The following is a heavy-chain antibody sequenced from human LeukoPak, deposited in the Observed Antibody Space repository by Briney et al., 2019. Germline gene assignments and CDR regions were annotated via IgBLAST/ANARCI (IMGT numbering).Heavy chain of an antibody. CDR1: GFTFSSYA. Sequence: GGSLVLSCAASGFTFSSYAMHWVRQAPGKGLEWVAVISYDGSNKYYADSVKGRFTISRDNSKNTLYLQMNSLRAEDTAVYYCARTYYSPGYYFDYWGQGTLVTVSS. J-gene: IGHJ4*02. CDR2: ISYDGSNK. V-gene: IGHV3-30-3*01. D-gene: IGHD3-10*01. CDR3: ARTYYSPGYYFDY.